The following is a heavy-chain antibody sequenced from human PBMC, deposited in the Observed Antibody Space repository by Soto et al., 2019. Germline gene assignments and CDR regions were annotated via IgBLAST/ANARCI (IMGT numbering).Heavy chain of an antibody. CDR1: GSAFNIYG. CDR3: ARVAYGGTYRPWFYYYDLDV. J-gene: IGHJ6*02. D-gene: IGHD3-10*01. V-gene: IGHV3-23*01. Sequence: EVQLLESGGGLVQPGGSLRLSCAASGSAFNIYGMNWVRQAPGKGLAWVSGLSGTGDDIYYADSVKGRFTISRDNSQNTVYLQMNSLRAEDTAVYYSARVAYGGTYRPWFYYYDLDVWGQGTTVTVSS. CDR2: LSGTGDDI.